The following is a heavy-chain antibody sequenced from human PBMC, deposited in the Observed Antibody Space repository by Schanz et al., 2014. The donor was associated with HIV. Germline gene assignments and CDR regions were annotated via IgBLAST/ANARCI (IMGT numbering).Heavy chain of an antibody. CDR2: ISGSAGST. V-gene: IGHV3-23*04. Sequence: EVQLVESGGGLVQPGGSLRLSCAASGFMFSDYYMDWVRQAPGRGLEWVSAISGSAGSTYYADSVKGRVTISRDNSKNTLFLQMNSLRAEDTAVYYCANEEVPNDYWGQGTLVTV. CDR3: ANEEVPNDY. CDR1: GFMFSDYY. J-gene: IGHJ4*02.